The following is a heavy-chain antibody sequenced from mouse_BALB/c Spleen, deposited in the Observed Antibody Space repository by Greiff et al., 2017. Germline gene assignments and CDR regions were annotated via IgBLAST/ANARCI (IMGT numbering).Heavy chain of an antibody. J-gene: IGHJ1*01. D-gene: IGHD2-4*01. CDR3: TRDYDYDDGYFDV. V-gene: IGHV1S81*02. Sequence: QVHVKQSGAELVKPGASVKLSCKASGYTFTSYYMYWVKQRPGQGLEWIGEINPSNGGTNFNEKFKSKATLTVDKSSSTAYMQLSSLTSEDSAVYYCTRDYDYDDGYFDVWGAGTTVTVSS. CDR2: INPSNGGT. CDR1: GYTFTSYY.